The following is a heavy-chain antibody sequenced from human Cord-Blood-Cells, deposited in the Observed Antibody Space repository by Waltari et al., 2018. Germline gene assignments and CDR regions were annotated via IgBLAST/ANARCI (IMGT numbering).Heavy chain of an antibody. CDR1: GLPFIRYC. J-gene: IGHJ4*02. Sequence: EVRLVESGGGLVQPGGSLRPSWSASGLPFIRYCLPWARQAPGKGLEYVSAISSTGGSTYYAESVKGRFTISRDNSKTTLYLQMSSLRAEDTAGYYCVKMGAVAGTFDYWGQGTLVTVSS. D-gene: IGHD6-19*01. CDR3: VKMGAVAGTFDY. CDR2: ISSTGGST. V-gene: IGHV3-64D*09.